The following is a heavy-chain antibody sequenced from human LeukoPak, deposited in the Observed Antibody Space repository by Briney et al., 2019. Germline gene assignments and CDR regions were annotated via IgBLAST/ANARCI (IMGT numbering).Heavy chain of an antibody. Sequence: SETLSLTCTVSGGSFSSYSWSWVRQPPGKGLEWIGYIYYSGGTDYNPSLKSRVTISVDTSKNQFSLKLRSVTAADTAVYYCARVSEAVAGISARGDYYYYYYMDVWGKGTTVTISS. D-gene: IGHD6-19*01. CDR3: ARVSEAVAGISARGDYYYYYYMDV. CDR2: IYYSGGT. V-gene: IGHV4-59*01. CDR1: GGSFSSYS. J-gene: IGHJ6*03.